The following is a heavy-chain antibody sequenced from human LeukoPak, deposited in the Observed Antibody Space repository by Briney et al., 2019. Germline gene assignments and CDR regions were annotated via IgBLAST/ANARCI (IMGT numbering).Heavy chain of an antibody. Sequence: SETLSLTCTVSGGSISSYYWSWIRQPAGKGLEWIGRIYTSGGTNYNPSLKSRVTMSVDTSKNQFSLKLSSVTAADTAVYYCARGRPLWFGELSANNFDYWGQGTLVTVSS. D-gene: IGHD3-10*01. V-gene: IGHV4-4*07. J-gene: IGHJ4*02. CDR1: GGSISSYY. CDR3: ARGRPLWFGELSANNFDY. CDR2: IYTSGGT.